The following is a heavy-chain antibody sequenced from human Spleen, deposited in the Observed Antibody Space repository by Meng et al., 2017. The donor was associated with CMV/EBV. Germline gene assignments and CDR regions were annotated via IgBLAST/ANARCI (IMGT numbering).Heavy chain of an antibody. V-gene: IGHV4-39*07. Sequence: GSLRLSCAVSGGSITNNNYYWAWIRQPPGKGLEWIGTIYNSGSTYYNPSLKSRVTISVDTSKNQFSLKLSSVTAADTAVYYCARVRGSPYCSSTSCYKYYYYGMDVWGQGTTVTVSS. D-gene: IGHD2-2*02. CDR1: GGSITNNNYY. CDR2: IYNSGST. J-gene: IGHJ6*02. CDR3: ARVRGSPYCSSTSCYKYYYYGMDV.